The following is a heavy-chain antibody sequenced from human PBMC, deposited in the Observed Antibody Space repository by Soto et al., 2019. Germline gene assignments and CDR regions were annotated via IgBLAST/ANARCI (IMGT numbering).Heavy chain of an antibody. CDR2: IITILGIA. CDR1: GGTFSSYT. Sequence: QVQLVQSGAEVKKPGSSVKVSCKASGGTFSSYTISWVRQAPGQGREWMGRIITILGIANYAQKFQGRVTITADKSTSTAYMELSSLRSEDTAVYYCARVRAAAADGMDVWGQGTTVTVSS. J-gene: IGHJ6*02. V-gene: IGHV1-69*02. CDR3: ARVRAAAADGMDV. D-gene: IGHD6-13*01.